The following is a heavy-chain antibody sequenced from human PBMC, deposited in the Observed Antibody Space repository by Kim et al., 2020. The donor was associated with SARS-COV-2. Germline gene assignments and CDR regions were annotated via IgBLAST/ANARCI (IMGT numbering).Heavy chain of an antibody. V-gene: IGHV3-21*06. CDR1: GFTFSSYS. CDR3: ARDVVGGSYFGGRAFDI. Sequence: GGSLRLSCVASGFTFSSYSMNWVRQAPGKGLEWVSSISSSTSYIYYADSVKDRFTISRDNAKNSLYLQMNSLRADDTAVYYCARDVVGGSYFGGRAFDIWGQGTMVTVSS. J-gene: IGHJ3*02. D-gene: IGHD1-26*01. CDR2: ISSSTSYI.